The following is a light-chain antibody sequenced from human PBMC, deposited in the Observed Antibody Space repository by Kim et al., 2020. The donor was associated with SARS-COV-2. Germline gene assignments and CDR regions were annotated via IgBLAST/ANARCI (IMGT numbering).Light chain of an antibody. CDR2: QDN. CDR1: KLGDKY. CDR3: QAWDSSTNNYV. J-gene: IGLJ1*01. V-gene: IGLV3-1*01. Sequence: PGKTASITCSGYKLGDKYVSWYQQKPGKSPVVVIYQDNKRTSGITERFSGSNSGNTATLTISGTQAMDEADYYCQAWDSSTNNYVFGAGTKVTVL.